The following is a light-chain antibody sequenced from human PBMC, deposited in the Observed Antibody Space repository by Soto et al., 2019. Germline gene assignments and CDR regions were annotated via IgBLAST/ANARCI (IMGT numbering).Light chain of an antibody. CDR3: QQLNSYLT. V-gene: IGKV1-8*01. J-gene: IGKJ5*01. CDR1: QGISSY. CDR2: AAS. Sequence: AIRMTQSPSSFAASTGDRFTITCRASQGISSYLAWYQQKPGNAPKLLIYAASTLQSGVPSRLSGSGSGTEFSLTISSLQPEDSATYYCQQLNSYLTFGQGTRLEIK.